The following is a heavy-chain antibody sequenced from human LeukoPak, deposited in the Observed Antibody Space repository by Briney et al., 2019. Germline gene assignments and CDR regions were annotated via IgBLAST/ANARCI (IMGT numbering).Heavy chain of an antibody. CDR3: AATEGGSGSFYTNYYFDY. CDR1: GGAFSSYA. Sequence: SVKVSCKASGGAFSSYALSWVRQAPGQGLEYVGQIIPVFGTTDYAQKFQGRVTVSADEITSTVYMELSSLRPEDTAIYFCAATEGGSGSFYTNYYFDYWGQGTLVTVSS. J-gene: IGHJ4*02. CDR2: IIPVFGTT. V-gene: IGHV1-69*13. D-gene: IGHD3-10*01.